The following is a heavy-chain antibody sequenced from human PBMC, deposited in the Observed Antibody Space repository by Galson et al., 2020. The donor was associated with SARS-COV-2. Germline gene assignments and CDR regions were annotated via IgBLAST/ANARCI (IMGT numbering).Heavy chain of an antibody. J-gene: IGHJ4*02. CDR3: ARPNSGSYRTAFDY. Sequence: QLGESLKISCAASGFTFSSYAMHWVRQAPGKGLEWVAVISYDGSNKYYADSVKGRFTISRDNSKNTLYLQMNSLRVEDTAVYYCARPNSGSYRTAFDYWGQGTLVTVSS. D-gene: IGHD1-26*01. V-gene: IGHV3-30*04. CDR1: GFTFSSYA. CDR2: ISYDGSNK.